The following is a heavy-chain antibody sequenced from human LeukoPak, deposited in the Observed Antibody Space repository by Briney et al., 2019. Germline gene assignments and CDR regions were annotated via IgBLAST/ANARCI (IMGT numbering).Heavy chain of an antibody. Sequence: SETLSLTCAVYGGSFSGYYWSWIRQPPGKGLEWIGYMSYSGTSSYNPSLRSRITISVDASKKQFSLELSSVTAADTAVYYCARDGYSDSSGYDYPPSVWGQGTLVTVSS. CDR1: GGSFSGYY. D-gene: IGHD3-22*01. CDR2: MSYSGTS. CDR3: ARDGYSDSSGYDYPPSV. V-gene: IGHV4-59*01. J-gene: IGHJ4*02.